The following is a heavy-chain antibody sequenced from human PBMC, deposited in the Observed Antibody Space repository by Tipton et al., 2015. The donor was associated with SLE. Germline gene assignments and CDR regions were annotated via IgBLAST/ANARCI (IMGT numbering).Heavy chain of an antibody. CDR1: GGSFSGYY. J-gene: IGHJ4*02. Sequence: TLSLTCAVYGGSFSGYYWSWIRQPPGKGLEWIGEINHSGSTNYNPSLKSRVTISVDTSKNQFSLKQSSVTAADTAVYYCARVDWGNFDYWGQGTLVTVSS. CDR2: INHSGST. CDR3: ARVDWGNFDY. V-gene: IGHV4-34*01. D-gene: IGHD3-16*01.